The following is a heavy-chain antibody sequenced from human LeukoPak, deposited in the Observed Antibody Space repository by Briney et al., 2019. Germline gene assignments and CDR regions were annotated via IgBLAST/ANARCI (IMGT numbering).Heavy chain of an antibody. CDR3: AGDWRTEGYNAFDI. D-gene: IGHD6-13*01. V-gene: IGHV3-23*01. Sequence: GGSLRLSCAASGITFNSYAMSWVRQAPGKGLEWVSVISGSGGSTYYADSVKGRFTISRDNSKNTLYLQMNSLRAEDTAVYYCAGDWRTEGYNAFDIWGQGTMVTVSS. CDR2: ISGSGGST. J-gene: IGHJ3*02. CDR1: GITFNSYA.